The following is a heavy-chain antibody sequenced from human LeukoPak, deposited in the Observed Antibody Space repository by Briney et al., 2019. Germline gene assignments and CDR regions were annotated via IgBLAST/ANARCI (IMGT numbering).Heavy chain of an antibody. Sequence: GESLRLSCAASGFTFSSYAMSWVRQAPGKGLEWVSGISTSGASTPNADSVKGRFTISRDNPRNTLYMQMNSLRAEDTALYHCAIMHPYYDGSGYWVQWGQGTLVTVSS. J-gene: IGHJ4*02. CDR1: GFTFSSYA. V-gene: IGHV3-23*01. CDR3: AIMHPYYDGSGYWVQ. CDR2: ISTSGAST. D-gene: IGHD3-22*01.